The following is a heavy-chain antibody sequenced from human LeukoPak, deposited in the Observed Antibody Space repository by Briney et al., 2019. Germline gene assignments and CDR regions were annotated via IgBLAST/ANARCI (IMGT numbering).Heavy chain of an antibody. CDR2: IKGDGRET. D-gene: IGHD1-1*01. Sequence: QSGGSLRLSCAASGFTFKNFWMSWVRQAPGKGLEWVANIKGDGRETYYLDSVKGRFTISRDNAKNTLYLQMNSLRAEDTAVYSCARANSYDSGFYYWGQGTLVTVSS. J-gene: IGHJ4*02. CDR1: GFTFKNFW. V-gene: IGHV3-7*05. CDR3: ARANSYDSGFYY.